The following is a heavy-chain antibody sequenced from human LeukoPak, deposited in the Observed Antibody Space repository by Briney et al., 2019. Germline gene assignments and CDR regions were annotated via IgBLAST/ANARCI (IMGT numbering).Heavy chain of an antibody. J-gene: IGHJ4*02. CDR3: ARVRRYYGSGSYYEDY. CDR1: GYAFTSYD. Sequence: ASVKVSCKASGYAFTSYDINWVRQATGQGLEWMGWMNPNSGNTGYAQKFQGRVTMNRNTSISTAYMDLSSLRSEDTAVYYCARVRRYYGSGSYYEDYWGQGTLVTVSS. CDR2: MNPNSGNT. V-gene: IGHV1-8*01. D-gene: IGHD3-10*01.